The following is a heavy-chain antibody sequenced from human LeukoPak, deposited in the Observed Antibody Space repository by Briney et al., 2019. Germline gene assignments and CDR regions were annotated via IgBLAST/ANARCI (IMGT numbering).Heavy chain of an antibody. CDR3: AREGGSSEFDY. D-gene: IGHD6-6*01. Sequence: GGSLRLSCAASGFTFSGYDMHWVRQATGKGLEWVSAIGTAGDTYYPGSVKGRFTISRENAKNSLYLQMNSLRAGDTAVYYCAREGGSSEFDYWGQGTLVTVSS. CDR1: GFTFSGYD. J-gene: IGHJ4*02. CDR2: IGTAGDT. V-gene: IGHV3-13*01.